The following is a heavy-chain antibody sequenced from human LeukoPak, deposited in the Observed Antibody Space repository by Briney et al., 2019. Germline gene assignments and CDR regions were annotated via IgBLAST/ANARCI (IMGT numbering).Heavy chain of an antibody. V-gene: IGHV1-2*06. CDR2: INPNSGGT. CDR3: ARNTYYYDSSAGTFDF. J-gene: IGHJ4*02. CDR1: GYTFTDYS. D-gene: IGHD3-22*01. Sequence: ASVKASCKASGYTFTDYSIHWVRQAPGQGLEWMGRINPNSGGTNYAQKFQGRVTMTRDTSISTAYMELSRLRSDDTAVFYCARNTYYYDSSAGTFDFWGQGTLVTVSS.